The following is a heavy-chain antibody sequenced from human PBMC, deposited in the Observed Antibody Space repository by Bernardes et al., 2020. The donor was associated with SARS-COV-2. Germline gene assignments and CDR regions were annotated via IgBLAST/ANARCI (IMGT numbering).Heavy chain of an antibody. V-gene: IGHV3-48*02. Sequence: GGSLRLSCVASGFNFTNYKMSWVRQAPGKGLEWLSHISDEGSYKYYTDSVTARFTISRDNAKNSLYLQMNSLRDEDTAVYYCARGSLFYHNDEGPFHDWGQGNLVNVSS. CDR2: ISDEGSYK. CDR1: GFNFTNYK. CDR3: ARGSLFYHNDEGPFHD. D-gene: IGHD2-2*01. J-gene: IGHJ4*02.